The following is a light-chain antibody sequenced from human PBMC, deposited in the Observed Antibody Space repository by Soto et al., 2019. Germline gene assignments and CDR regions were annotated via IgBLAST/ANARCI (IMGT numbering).Light chain of an antibody. CDR2: AAS. Sequence: DIQMTQSPSSLSASVGDRVTITCRASQSISSYLNWYQQKPGKAPNLLIYAASSLQSGVPSRFSGSGSGTDFTLTISSLQPEDSATYCCQQSYSTPFTFGPGTKVDIK. CDR3: QQSYSTPFT. J-gene: IGKJ3*01. CDR1: QSISSY. V-gene: IGKV1-39*01.